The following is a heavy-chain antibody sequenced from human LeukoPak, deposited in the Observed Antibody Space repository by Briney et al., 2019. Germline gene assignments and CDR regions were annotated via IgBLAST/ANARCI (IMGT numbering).Heavy chain of an antibody. CDR2: ISGSGGST. CDR1: GFTFSSYA. J-gene: IGHJ3*02. D-gene: IGHD6-6*01. CDR3: AKVDKDSAQLAPSTDAFDI. V-gene: IGHV3-23*01. Sequence: GGSLRLSCAASGFTFSSYAMSWVRQAPGKGLEWVSAISGSGGSTYYADSVKGRFTISRDNSKNTLYLQMNSLRAEDTAVYYCAKVDKDSAQLAPSTDAFDIWGQGTMVTVSS.